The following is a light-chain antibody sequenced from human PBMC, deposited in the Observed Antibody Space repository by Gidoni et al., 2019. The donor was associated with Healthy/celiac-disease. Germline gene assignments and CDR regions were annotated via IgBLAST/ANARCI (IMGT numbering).Light chain of an antibody. Sequence: QSALTQPASVSGSPGQSITISCTGTSSDVCGYNYVSWYQQHPGKAPKLMIYEVSNRPSAVSNRFSGSKSGNTASLTISGLQAEDEADYYCSSYTSSSTRVVFGGGTKLTVL. CDR2: EVS. CDR3: SSYTSSSTRVV. CDR1: SSDVCGYNY. J-gene: IGLJ2*01. V-gene: IGLV2-14*01.